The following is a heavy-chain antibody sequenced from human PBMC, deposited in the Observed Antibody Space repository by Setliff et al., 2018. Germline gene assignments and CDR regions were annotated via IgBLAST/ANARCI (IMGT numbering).Heavy chain of an antibody. J-gene: IGHJ4*02. CDR3: ARAQSWSGGPYYFDN. Sequence: ASVNVSCQASGYTFTSYDINWVRQATGQGLEWMGWMNPNSGNTGYAQKFQGRVTMTRNTSISTAYMDLSSLRFEDTAVYYCARAQSWSGGPYYFDNWGQGTLVTVSS. D-gene: IGHD3-3*01. V-gene: IGHV1-8*02. CDR2: MNPNSGNT. CDR1: GYTFTSYD.